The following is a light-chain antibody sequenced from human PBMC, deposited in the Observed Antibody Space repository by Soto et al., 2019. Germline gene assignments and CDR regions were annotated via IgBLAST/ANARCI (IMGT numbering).Light chain of an antibody. CDR1: SSDVGTYNF. J-gene: IGLJ2*01. CDR3: SSYTSTNTRVV. CDR2: NVS. Sequence: QSALTQPASVSASPGQSIIISCTGTSSDVGTYNFVSWYQQHPDKAPKLMIYNVSNRPSGVSDRFSGSKSGNTASLTISGLQAEDEAEYYCSSYTSTNTRVVFGGGTQLTVL. V-gene: IGLV2-14*03.